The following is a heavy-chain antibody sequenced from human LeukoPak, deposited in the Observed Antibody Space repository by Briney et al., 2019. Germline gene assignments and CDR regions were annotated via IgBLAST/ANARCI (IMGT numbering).Heavy chain of an antibody. CDR3: ARDIVATIGGNWFDP. D-gene: IGHD5-12*01. CDR1: GGSISSYY. V-gene: IGHV4-4*07. Sequence: SETLSLTCTVSGGSISSYYWSWIRQPAGKGLEWIGRIYTSGSTNYNPSLKSRVTMSVDTSKNQSSLKLSSVTAADTAVYYCARDIVATIGGNWFDPWGQGTLVTVSS. CDR2: IYTSGST. J-gene: IGHJ5*02.